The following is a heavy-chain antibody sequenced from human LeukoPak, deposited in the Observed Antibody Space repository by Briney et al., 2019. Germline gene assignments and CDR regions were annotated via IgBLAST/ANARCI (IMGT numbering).Heavy chain of an antibody. CDR1: GFIFRSYA. D-gene: IGHD3-22*01. J-gene: IGHJ4*02. CDR2: IRGSGSTT. V-gene: IGHV3-23*01. Sequence: PGGSLRLPCAASGFIFRSYAMTWVRKAPGKGLEWVSGIRGSGSTTYHADSVKGRFTISRDNSKNTLYLQMNSLRAEDTAVYYCAKDLGDSSPLGTDYWGQGTLVTVSS. CDR3: AKDLGDSSPLGTDY.